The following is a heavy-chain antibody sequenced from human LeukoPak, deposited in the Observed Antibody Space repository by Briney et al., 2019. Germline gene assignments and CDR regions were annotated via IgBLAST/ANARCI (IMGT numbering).Heavy chain of an antibody. Sequence: GRSLRLSCAASGFTFSSYAMHWVRQAPGKGLEWISCISGSGRTTYYADSVRGRFTISRDNSRNTVFLQLNSLRAEDTAVYYCAKDKDPGDDLAARYDYYYFYGVDVWGQGTTVTVSS. J-gene: IGHJ6*02. CDR2: ISGSGRTT. CDR1: GFTFSSYA. D-gene: IGHD4-17*01. CDR3: AKDKDPGDDLAARYDYYYFYGVDV. V-gene: IGHV3-23*01.